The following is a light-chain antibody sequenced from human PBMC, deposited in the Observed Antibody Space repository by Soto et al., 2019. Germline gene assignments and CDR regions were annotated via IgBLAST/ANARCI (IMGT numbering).Light chain of an antibody. V-gene: IGKV1-9*01. J-gene: IGKJ1*01. CDR2: AAS. CDR1: QSISSY. CDR3: QQLSSYPRT. Sequence: DIQLTQSPSFLSASVGDRVTITCRASQSISSYLAWYQQKPGKAPKLLIYAASTLQSAVPSRFSGSGSGTEFPLTISILQPEYFASYYCQQLSSYPRTFGQGTKVEIK.